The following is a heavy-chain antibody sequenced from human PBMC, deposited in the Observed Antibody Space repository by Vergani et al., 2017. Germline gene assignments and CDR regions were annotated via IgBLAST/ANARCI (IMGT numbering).Heavy chain of an antibody. D-gene: IGHD1-1*01. J-gene: IGHJ4*02. Sequence: EVELVQSGPEMRKPGESLKISCKGSEYSFGNYWICWVRQRPGKGLEWMGIIYPADSDTRYSPSFQGQVTIPADKSISTAFLQWDSLKASDTALYYCARHTTYTDSWGQGTLVTVSS. CDR3: ARHTTYTDS. V-gene: IGHV5-51*01. CDR1: EYSFGNYW. CDR2: IYPADSDT.